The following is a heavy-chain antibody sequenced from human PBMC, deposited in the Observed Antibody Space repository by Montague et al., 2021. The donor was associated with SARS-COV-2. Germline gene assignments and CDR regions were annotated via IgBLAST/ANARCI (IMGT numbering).Heavy chain of an antibody. J-gene: IGHJ4*02. D-gene: IGHD2-15*01. CDR1: GGSFTGYS. Sequence: SETLSLTCAVDGGSFTGYSWNWIRQPPGKGLEWIGEVKHTGGTNYNPSLKSRVTISIDMSKNQFSLNLESVTAADTAVYYCARRVSSSWHRFEYWGQGTLVTVSS. CDR2: VKHTGGT. V-gene: IGHV4-34*01. CDR3: ARRVSSSWHRFEY.